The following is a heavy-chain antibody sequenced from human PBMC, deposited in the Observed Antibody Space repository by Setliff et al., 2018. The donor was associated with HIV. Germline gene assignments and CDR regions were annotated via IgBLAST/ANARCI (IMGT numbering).Heavy chain of an antibody. CDR1: GYTFTNYG. V-gene: IGHV1-18*01. CDR2: ISAYNGNT. D-gene: IGHD1-26*01. J-gene: IGHJ3*02. CDR3: AGTLVGVDDAFDI. Sequence: ASVKVSCKASGYTFTNYGISWVRQAPGQGLEWMGWISAYNGNTNYAQKLQDRVTMTTDTSTSTAYMELRSLRSDDTAVYYCAGTLVGVDDAFDIWGQGTMVTVSS.